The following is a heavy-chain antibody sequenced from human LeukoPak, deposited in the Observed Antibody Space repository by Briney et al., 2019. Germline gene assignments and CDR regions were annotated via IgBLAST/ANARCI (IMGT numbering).Heavy chain of an antibody. D-gene: IGHD6-19*01. J-gene: IGHJ4*02. CDR2: IYYSGST. CDR3: ARFSYSSGWYVDY. Sequence: SETLSLTCTVSGGSISSYYWSWIRQPPGKGLEWIGYIYYSGSTNYNPSLKSRVTISVDTSRNQFSQKLSSVTAADTAVYYCARFSYSSGWYVDYWGQGTLVTVSS. V-gene: IGHV4-59*01. CDR1: GGSISSYY.